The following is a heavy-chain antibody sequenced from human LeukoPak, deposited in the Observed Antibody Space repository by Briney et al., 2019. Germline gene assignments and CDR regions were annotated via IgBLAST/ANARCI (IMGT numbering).Heavy chain of an antibody. D-gene: IGHD3-16*01. V-gene: IGHV3-64D*09. Sequence: GGSLRLSCSPSGFTFNTYAMHWVRQAPGKGLEYVSAISGIGGNTYYADSVKGRFTNSRDNSKNTLYLQMSSLRPEDTAVYYCVKDGYDYVWGSRSYFDYWGQGTLVTVSS. CDR3: VKDGYDYVWGSRSYFDY. CDR2: ISGIGGNT. J-gene: IGHJ4*02. CDR1: GFTFNTYA.